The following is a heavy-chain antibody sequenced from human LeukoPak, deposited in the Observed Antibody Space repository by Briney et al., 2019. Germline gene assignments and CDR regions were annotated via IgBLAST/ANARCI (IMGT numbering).Heavy chain of an antibody. CDR3: ARHLDGGNYPLEY. D-gene: IGHD3-16*02. J-gene: IGHJ4*02. V-gene: IGHV4-59*08. Sequence: SETLSLTCPVSRGSINTLYWRCVRQPPGQGLEWIAYIYYSGANNYNTSLKSRVTIPVNTPKNQFSLKLRSVTAAETAVYYGARHLDGGNYPLEYWGQGTLVTVSS. CDR2: IYYSGAN. CDR1: RGSINTLY.